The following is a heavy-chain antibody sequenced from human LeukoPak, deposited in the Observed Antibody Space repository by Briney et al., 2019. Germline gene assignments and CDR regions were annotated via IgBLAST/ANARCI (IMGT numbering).Heavy chain of an antibody. CDR3: AKAGGIYSPFDF. V-gene: IGHV4-59*01. D-gene: IGHD1-26*01. J-gene: IGHJ4*02. CDR2: IFYSGST. CDR1: GGSINNYY. Sequence: SETLSLTCTVSGGSINNYYWSWIRQPPGMGLDWIGYIFYSGSTNYNPSLKSRLTISVDTSKNQFSLKLRSVTAADTAVYYCAKAGGIYSPFDFWGQGTLVSVSS.